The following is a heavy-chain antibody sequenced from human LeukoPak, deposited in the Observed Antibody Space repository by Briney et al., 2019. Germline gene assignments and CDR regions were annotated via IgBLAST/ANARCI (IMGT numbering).Heavy chain of an antibody. CDR1: GLTGGHNY. CDR3: IVFGDSNH. V-gene: IGHV3-53*01. CDR2: IHTSGDT. Sequence: QPGVSLRLSCAASGLTGGHNYVSWVRQAPGKGLEWVSAIHTSGDTCYADSVKGRFTISRDTSKNTLYLQINSLRVEDTAVYYCIVFGDSNHWGQGTLVTVSS. J-gene: IGHJ5*02. D-gene: IGHD4-17*01.